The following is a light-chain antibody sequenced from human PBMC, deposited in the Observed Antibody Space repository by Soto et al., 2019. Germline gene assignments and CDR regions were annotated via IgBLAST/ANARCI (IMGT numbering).Light chain of an antibody. CDR1: QTISSW. CDR2: EAS. CDR3: QQYSSYPPIT. J-gene: IGKJ5*01. Sequence: DIQMTQSPSTLSGSVGDGVTIPCRASQTISSWLAWYQQKPGRAPKLLIYEASVLETVAPSRFSGTGSGTEFTLTINGLQPDDFATYYCQQYSSYPPITFGQGTRLEIK. V-gene: IGKV1-5*03.